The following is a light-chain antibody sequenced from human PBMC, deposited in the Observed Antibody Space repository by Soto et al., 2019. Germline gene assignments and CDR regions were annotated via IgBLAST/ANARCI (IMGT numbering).Light chain of an antibody. CDR2: DAS. CDR3: QQYNNWPPMYT. J-gene: IGKJ2*01. V-gene: IGKV3-11*01. Sequence: EVVLTQSPATLSLSPGERATLSCRASQSVSSYLAWYQQKPGQAPRLLIYDASNRATGIPARFSGSGSGTDFTLTISSLQSEDFAVYYCQQYNNWPPMYTFGQGTKVDIK. CDR1: QSVSSY.